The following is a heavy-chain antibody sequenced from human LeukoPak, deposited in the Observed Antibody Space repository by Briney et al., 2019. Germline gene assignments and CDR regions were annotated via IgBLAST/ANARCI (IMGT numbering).Heavy chain of an antibody. V-gene: IGHV4-38-2*02. CDR3: ARNVTSGFFND. D-gene: IGHD2-2*01. CDR1: GYSIINTFY. Sequence: SETLSLTCTVSGYSIINTFYWGWIRQSPGKGLAWIGIIHHSGRRLERGSTHYNASLKSRVTVSADPSKNQFSLTLRCVTAAETAVYFCARNVTSGFFNDWGLGILVTVSS. J-gene: IGHJ1*01. CDR2: IHHSGRRLERGST.